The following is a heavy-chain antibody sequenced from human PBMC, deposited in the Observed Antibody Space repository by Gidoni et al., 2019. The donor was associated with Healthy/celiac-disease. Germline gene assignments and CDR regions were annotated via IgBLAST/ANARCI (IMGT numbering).Heavy chain of an antibody. J-gene: IGHJ3*02. CDR1: GFTFSRYA. V-gene: IGHV3-23*01. D-gene: IGHD4-17*01. Sequence: EVQLLESGGGLVQPGGYLRLSCAASGFTFSRYALSWVRPAPGEGLGWFSAISGSVGSTYYSDSVKVRFTISRDNSKNTLYLQMNSLRAEDTAVYYCAKDLYGGNLIYAFDIWGQGTMVTVSS. CDR2: ISGSVGST. CDR3: AKDLYGGNLIYAFDI.